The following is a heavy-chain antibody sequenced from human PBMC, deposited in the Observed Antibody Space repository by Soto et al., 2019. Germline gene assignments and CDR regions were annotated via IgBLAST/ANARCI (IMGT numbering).Heavy chain of an antibody. D-gene: IGHD6-19*01. V-gene: IGHV4-4*07. CDR2: VYPTGDT. CDR1: GGAINDYY. J-gene: IGHJ5*01. Sequence: QVQLQESGPGLVKPSETLSLTCTVSGGAINDYYWSWIRQPAGKGLEWIGRVYPTGDTNYNPSLNSRVTLSLDSSENQFSLKLTSVSAADTAVYYCARYAPSTGWFDSWGQGTPVTVSS. CDR3: ARYAPSTGWFDS.